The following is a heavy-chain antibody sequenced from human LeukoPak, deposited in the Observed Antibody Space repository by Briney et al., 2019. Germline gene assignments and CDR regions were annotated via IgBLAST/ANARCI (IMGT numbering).Heavy chain of an antibody. V-gene: IGHV1-18*01. CDR2: ISAYNGNT. CDR3: ARDDPMATITRSFDY. J-gene: IGHJ4*02. Sequence: ASVKVSCKASGYTFTSYGISWVRQAPGQGLEWMGWISAYNGNTNYAQKLQGRVTMTTDTSTSTAYMELRSLRSDDTAVYYCARDDPMATITRSFDYWGQGTLVTVSS. CDR1: GYTFTSYG. D-gene: IGHD5-24*01.